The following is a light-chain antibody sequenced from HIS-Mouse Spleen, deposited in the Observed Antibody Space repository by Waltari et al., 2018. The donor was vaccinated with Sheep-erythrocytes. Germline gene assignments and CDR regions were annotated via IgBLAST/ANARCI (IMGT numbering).Light chain of an antibody. V-gene: IGLV2-23*01. J-gene: IGLJ3*02. CDR3: CSYAGSSTWV. CDR2: EGS. CDR1: SSDVGSYNL. Sequence: QSALTQPASVSGSTGQSITISCTGTSSDVGSYNLVSWYQQHPGKAPKLMIYEGSKRPSGVSNRCSGSKSGNTASLTISGLQAEDEADYYCCSYAGSSTWVFGGGTKLTVL.